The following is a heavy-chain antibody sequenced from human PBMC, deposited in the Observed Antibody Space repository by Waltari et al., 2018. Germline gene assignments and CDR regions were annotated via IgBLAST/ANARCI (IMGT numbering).Heavy chain of an antibody. V-gene: IGHV3-30*02. CDR1: GFTFSSYG. CDR2: IRYDGSNK. CDR3: AKETTAYYYYMDV. D-gene: IGHD4-4*01. Sequence: QVQLVESGGGVVQPGGSLRLSCAASGFTFSSYGMHWVRQAPGKGLEWVAFIRYDGSNKYYADSVKGRVTISRDNSKNTLHLQMNSLRAEDTAVYYCAKETTAYYYYMDVWGKGTTVTVSS. J-gene: IGHJ6*03.